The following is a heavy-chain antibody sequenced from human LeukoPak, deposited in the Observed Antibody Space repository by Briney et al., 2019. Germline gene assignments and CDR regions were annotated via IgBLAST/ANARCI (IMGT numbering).Heavy chain of an antibody. J-gene: IGHJ4*02. Sequence: SSVKVSCKASGGSFSDYPINWVRQAPGQGLEWLGGIIPKYSASNYAQAFQGRATITADESTNTEYMEMSGLRPDNTAVYYCVRAGHVFRVAPFYWGQGTLVTVSS. CDR1: GGSFSDYP. CDR3: VRAGHVFRVAPFY. D-gene: IGHD3-3*01. V-gene: IGHV1-69*01. CDR2: IIPKYSAS.